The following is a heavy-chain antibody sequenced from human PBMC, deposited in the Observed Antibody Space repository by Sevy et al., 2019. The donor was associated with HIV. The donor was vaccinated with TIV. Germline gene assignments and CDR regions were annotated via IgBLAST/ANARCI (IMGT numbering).Heavy chain of an antibody. CDR2: IYYSGST. Sequence: SETLSLTCTVSGGSISSGDYYWSWIRQHPGKGLEWIGYIYYSGSTYYNPSLKSRVTISVDTSKNQFSLKLSSVTAADTAVYYCARERGYCSSTSCYPGESFDYWGQGTLVTVSS. J-gene: IGHJ4*02. V-gene: IGHV4-31*03. CDR1: GGSISSGDYY. D-gene: IGHD2-2*03. CDR3: ARERGYCSSTSCYPGESFDY.